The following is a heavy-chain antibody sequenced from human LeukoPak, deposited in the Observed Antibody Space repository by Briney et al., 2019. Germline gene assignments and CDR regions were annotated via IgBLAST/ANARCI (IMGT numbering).Heavy chain of an antibody. CDR1: GGSISSGGYY. D-gene: IGHD2-15*01. J-gene: IGHJ4*02. CDR3: AKWGFTRYCSGGSCYGGDY. CDR2: ISGWGST. V-gene: IGHV4-31*11. Sequence: SETLSLTCAVSGGSISSGGYYWSWIRQHPGKGVGWLGFISGWGSTYYKSSLKSRVTISVDTSKNQFSLKLTSVIAADTAVYYCAKWGFTRYCSGGSCYGGDYWGQGTLVTVSS.